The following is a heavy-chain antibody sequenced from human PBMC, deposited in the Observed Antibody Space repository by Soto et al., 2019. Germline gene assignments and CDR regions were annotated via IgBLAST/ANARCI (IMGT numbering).Heavy chain of an antibody. Sequence: QVQLQQWGAGLLKPSETLSLTCAVYSGSFSVYYWTWIRQPPGKGLEWIGEINHSGSTNYNPSLKSRVTISIDTSKNKFSLKLSSVTAADTAVYYCARGRYGSSPTTYYYYGMDVWGQGTTVTVSS. V-gene: IGHV4-34*01. CDR3: ARGRYGSSPTTYYYYGMDV. CDR1: SGSFSVYY. D-gene: IGHD6-13*01. CDR2: INHSGST. J-gene: IGHJ6*02.